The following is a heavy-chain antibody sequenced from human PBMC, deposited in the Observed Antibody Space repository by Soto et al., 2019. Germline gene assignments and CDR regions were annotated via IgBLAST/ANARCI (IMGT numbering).Heavy chain of an antibody. V-gene: IGHV4-39*01. CDR3: GKVLVGATGHTDSDS. Sequence: SETLSLTCTVSGGSIYRSGYYWGWIRQPPGRGLEWIGNIDYNGVTYSNPPLKSRVTISRDTSKNQFSLKLTSVTAADTALYYCGKVLVGATGHTDSDSWGPGTLVTVSS. CDR1: GGSIYRSGYY. J-gene: IGHJ4*02. CDR2: IDYNGVT. D-gene: IGHD2-15*01.